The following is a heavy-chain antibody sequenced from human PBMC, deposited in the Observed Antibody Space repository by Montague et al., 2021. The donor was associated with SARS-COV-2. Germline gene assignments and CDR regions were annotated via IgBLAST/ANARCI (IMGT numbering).Heavy chain of an antibody. J-gene: IGHJ4*02. Sequence: SLRLSCAASGFTFSSYSMNWARQAPGKGLEWVSSISSSSSYIYYADSVRGRFTISRDNAKNSLYLQMNSLRAGDTAVYYCASDRGELHAADYWGQGTLVTVSS. CDR3: ASDRGELHAADY. D-gene: IGHD1-26*01. CDR1: GFTFSSYS. V-gene: IGHV3-21*01. CDR2: ISSSSSYI.